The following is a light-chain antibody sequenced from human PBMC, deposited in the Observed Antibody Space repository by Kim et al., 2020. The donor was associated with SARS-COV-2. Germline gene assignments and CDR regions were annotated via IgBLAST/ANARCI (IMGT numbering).Light chain of an antibody. J-gene: IGKJ1*01. CDR3: QQYGSTPRT. V-gene: IGKV3-20*01. CDR2: GAS. CDR1: QSVSNY. Sequence: LSPEESATLSCRASQSVSNYLAWYQQKPGQAPKLLIYGASNRATGIPDRFSGSGSGTDFTLTIGKLEPEDFAVYNCQQYGSTPRTFGQGTKVDIK.